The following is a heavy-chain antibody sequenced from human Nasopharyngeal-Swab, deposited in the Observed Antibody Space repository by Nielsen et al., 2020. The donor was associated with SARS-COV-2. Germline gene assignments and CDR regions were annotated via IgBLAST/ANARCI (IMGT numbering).Heavy chain of an antibody. D-gene: IGHD2-2*01. V-gene: IGHV1-69*13. CDR2: IIPIFGTA. CDR3: ARVRCSSTSCPDNWFDP. Sequence: SVKVSCKASGGTVSSYAISWVRQAPGQGLEWMGGIIPIFGTANYAQKFQGRVTITADESTSTAYMELSSLRSEDTAVYYCARVRCSSTSCPDNWFDPWGQGTLVTVSS. CDR1: GGTVSSYA. J-gene: IGHJ5*02.